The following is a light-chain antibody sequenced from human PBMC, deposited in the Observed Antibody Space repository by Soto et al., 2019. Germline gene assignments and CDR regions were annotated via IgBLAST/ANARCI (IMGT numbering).Light chain of an antibody. CDR2: GAS. Sequence: EIVMTQSPATLSVSPGERATLSCRASQSVSNNLAWYQQKPGQAPRLLIYGASTRATSFPARFSGSGSGTEFTLTISSLQSEDSAVYYCQQYNNWLTFGGRTKVEIK. CDR3: QQYNNWLT. J-gene: IGKJ4*01. CDR1: QSVSNN. V-gene: IGKV3-15*01.